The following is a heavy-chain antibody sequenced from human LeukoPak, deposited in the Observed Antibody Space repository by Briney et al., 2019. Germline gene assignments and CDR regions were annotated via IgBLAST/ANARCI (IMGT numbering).Heavy chain of an antibody. CDR3: ARGYYGSGSYKPFDP. CDR2: ISYDGSNQ. V-gene: IGHV3-30*04. CDR1: GFTFSSYA. J-gene: IGHJ5*02. D-gene: IGHD3-10*01. Sequence: GGSLRLSCAASGFTFSSYAIHWVRQAPGKGLEWVAVISYDGSNQYYADSVKGRFTISRDSSKNTLYLQMNSLRAEDTPVYYCARGYYGSGSYKPFDPWGQGTLVTVSS.